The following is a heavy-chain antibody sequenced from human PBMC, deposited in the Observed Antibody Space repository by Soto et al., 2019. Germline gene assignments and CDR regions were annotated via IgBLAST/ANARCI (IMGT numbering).Heavy chain of an antibody. D-gene: IGHD3-22*01. CDR3: ASDSDYYDSSGYSPISYDYYYGMDV. Sequence: EVQLVESGGGLVQPGGSLRLSCAASGFTFSSYSMNWVRQAPGKGLEWVSYISSSSSTIYYADSVKGRFTISRDNAKNSLYLHMHSLRAEDTAVYYCASDSDYYDSSGYSPISYDYYYGMDVWGQGTTVTVSS. V-gene: IGHV3-48*01. CDR1: GFTFSSYS. J-gene: IGHJ6*02. CDR2: ISSSSSTI.